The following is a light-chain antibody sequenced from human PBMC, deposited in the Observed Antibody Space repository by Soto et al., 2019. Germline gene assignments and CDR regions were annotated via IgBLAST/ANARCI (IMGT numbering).Light chain of an antibody. J-gene: IGKJ1*01. CDR1: QGISSY. V-gene: IGKV1-9*01. CDR2: AAS. Sequence: IQMTQSPSSLSASVGDRVTITCRASQGISSYLAWYQQKPGKAPKLLIYAASTLQSGVPSRFSGSGSGTEFTLTISSLQPEDFATYYCQQLNSSWTFGQGTKVDIK. CDR3: QQLNSSWT.